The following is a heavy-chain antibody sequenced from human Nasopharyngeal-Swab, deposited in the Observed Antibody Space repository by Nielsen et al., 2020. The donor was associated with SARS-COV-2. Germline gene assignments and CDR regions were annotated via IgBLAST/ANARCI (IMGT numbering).Heavy chain of an antibody. D-gene: IGHD6-13*01. CDR2: VYYSGST. V-gene: IGHV4-39*01. J-gene: IGHJ6*03. Sequence: GSLRLSCTVSGGSISISTYYWGWIRQPPGTGLEWIGNVYYSGSTSYNPSLKSRVTISIDTSKNQFSLTLNSVTAADTAIYYCARHYLGGGLAAGTFYYMDVWGKGTTVTVSS. CDR3: ARHYLGGGLAAGTFYYMDV. CDR1: GGSISISTYY.